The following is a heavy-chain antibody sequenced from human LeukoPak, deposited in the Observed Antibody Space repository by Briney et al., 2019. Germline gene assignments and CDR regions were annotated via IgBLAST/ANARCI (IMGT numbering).Heavy chain of an antibody. CDR3: AKDIMGYCSGGSCYSSYDY. Sequence: GGSLRLSCAASGFTFSSYAMSWVRQAPGKGLEWVSAISGSGGSTYYADSVKGRFTISRDNSKNTLYLQMNSLRAEDTAVYYCAKDIMGYCSGGSCYSSYDYWGQGTLVTVSS. D-gene: IGHD2-15*01. V-gene: IGHV3-23*01. J-gene: IGHJ4*02. CDR1: GFTFSSYA. CDR2: ISGSGGST.